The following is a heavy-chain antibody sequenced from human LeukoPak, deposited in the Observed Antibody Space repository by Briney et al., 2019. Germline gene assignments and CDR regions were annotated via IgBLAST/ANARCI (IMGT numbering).Heavy chain of an antibody. J-gene: IGHJ4*02. CDR2: IIPIFGTA. Sequence: ASVKVSCKASGGTFSSYAISWMRQAPGQGLEWMGRIIPIFGTANYAQMFQGRVTITTDESTSTAYMELSSLRSEDTAVYYCAGNEYSSSSDQILYYFDYWGQGTLVTVSS. D-gene: IGHD6-6*01. CDR3: AGNEYSSSSDQILYYFDY. CDR1: GGTFSSYA. V-gene: IGHV1-69*05.